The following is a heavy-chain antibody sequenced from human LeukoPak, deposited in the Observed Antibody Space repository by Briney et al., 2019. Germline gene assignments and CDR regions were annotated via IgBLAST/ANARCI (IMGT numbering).Heavy chain of an antibody. D-gene: IGHD3-3*01. Sequence: GASVKVSCKASGGTFSSYAISWVRQAPGQGLEWMGGIIPIFGTANYAQKFQGRVTSTADESTSTAYMELSSLRSEDTAVYYCARVEPYDFWSGYYNIDYWGQGTLVTVSS. J-gene: IGHJ4*02. V-gene: IGHV1-69*01. CDR2: IIPIFGTA. CDR1: GGTFSSYA. CDR3: ARVEPYDFWSGYYNIDY.